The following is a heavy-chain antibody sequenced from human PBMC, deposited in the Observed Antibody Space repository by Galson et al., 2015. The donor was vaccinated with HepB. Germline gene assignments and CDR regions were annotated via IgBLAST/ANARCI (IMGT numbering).Heavy chain of an antibody. CDR3: VFLRGYDLDPLDY. D-gene: IGHD5-12*01. J-gene: IGHJ4*02. CDR1: TFIFTTSS. V-gene: IGHV3-48*04. Sequence: SLRLSCAASTFIFTTSSMNWVRQAPGKGLEWVSYINSSSTTIYYTDSVKSRFTISRDNPKNTLYRQMSSLSAEDTAVYYRVFLRGYDLDPLDYWGQGTLVTVSS. CDR2: INSSSTTI.